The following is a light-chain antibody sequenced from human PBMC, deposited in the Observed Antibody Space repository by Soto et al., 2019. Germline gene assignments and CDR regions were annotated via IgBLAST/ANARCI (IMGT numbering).Light chain of an antibody. CDR3: QQYNSYWT. J-gene: IGKJ1*01. CDR1: QSISSW. CDR2: DAS. Sequence: DIRMTQSPSTLSASVGDRVTITCRASQSISSWLAWYQQKPGKAPKLLIYDASSLESGVPSRFSGSGSGTEFTLTISSLQPDDFATYDCQQYNSYWTFGQGTKVDIK. V-gene: IGKV1-5*01.